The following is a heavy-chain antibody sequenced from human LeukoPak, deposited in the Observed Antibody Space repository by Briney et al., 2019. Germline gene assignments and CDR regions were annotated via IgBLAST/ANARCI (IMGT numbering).Heavy chain of an antibody. D-gene: IGHD1-14*01. CDR3: ASLAPEPDAFDI. J-gene: IGHJ3*02. CDR1: GGSISRYY. Sequence: SETLSLTCTVPGGSISRYYWSWIRQPPGKGLEWIGYIYYSGSTNYNPSLKSRVTISVDTSKNQFSLNLTSVTAADTAVYYCASLAPEPDAFDIWGQGTMVTVSS. V-gene: IGHV4-59*01. CDR2: IYYSGST.